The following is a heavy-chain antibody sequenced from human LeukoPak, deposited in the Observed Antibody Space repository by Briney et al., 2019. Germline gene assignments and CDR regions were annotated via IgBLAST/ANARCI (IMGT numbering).Heavy chain of an antibody. D-gene: IGHD4-17*01. Sequence: GGSLRLSCAASGLSFSSYWMSWVRQAPGKGLEWVANIKQDGSEKYYVDSVKGRFTISRDNAKNSLYLQMNSLRAEDTAVYYCARTQTDYVRYYYYMDVWGKGTTVTVSS. CDR1: GLSFSSYW. V-gene: IGHV3-7*01. J-gene: IGHJ6*03. CDR2: IKQDGSEK. CDR3: ARTQTDYVRYYYYMDV.